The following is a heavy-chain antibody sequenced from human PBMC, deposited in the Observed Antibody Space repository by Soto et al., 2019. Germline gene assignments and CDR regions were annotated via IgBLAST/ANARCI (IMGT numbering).Heavy chain of an antibody. V-gene: IGHV3-49*05. CDR3: TRDSLDYGDRDYYYYYGMDV. D-gene: IGHD4-17*01. J-gene: IGHJ6*02. CDR2: IRSKAYGGTT. CDR1: GFTFGDYA. Sequence: EVQLVESGGGLVKPGRSLRLSCTASGFTFGDYAMSWFRQAPGKGLEWVVFIRSKAYGGTTEYAASVKGRFTISRDDSKSIAYLQMNSLKTEDTAVYYCTRDSLDYGDRDYYYYYGMDVWGQGTTVTVSS.